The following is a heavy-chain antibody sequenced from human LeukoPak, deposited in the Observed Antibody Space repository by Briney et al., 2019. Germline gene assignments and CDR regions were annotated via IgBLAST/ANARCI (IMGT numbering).Heavy chain of an antibody. D-gene: IGHD4-23*01. Sequence: VKISCKVSGYTFTDHYMHWVQQAPGKGLEWMGLVDPEDGETIYAEKFQGRVTITADTSTDTAYMELSSLRSEDTAVYYCATVRNADGGNSGEAFDIWGQGTMVTVSS. J-gene: IGHJ3*02. V-gene: IGHV1-69-2*01. CDR3: ATVRNADGGNSGEAFDI. CDR1: GYTFTDHY. CDR2: VDPEDGET.